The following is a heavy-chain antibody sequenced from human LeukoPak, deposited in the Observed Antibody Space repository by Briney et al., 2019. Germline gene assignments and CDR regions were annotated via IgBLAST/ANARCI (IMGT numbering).Heavy chain of an antibody. V-gene: IGHV4-4*02. Sequence: SETLSLTCTVSGGSISSSNWWSWVRQPPGKGLEWIGYIYHSGSTYYNPSLKSRVTISVDRSKNQFSLKLSSVTAADTAVYYCARASKTLIVVVPAGTPSGFDYWGQGTLVTVSS. CDR3: ARASKTLIVVVPAGTPSGFDY. J-gene: IGHJ4*02. CDR2: IYHSGST. CDR1: GGSISSSNW. D-gene: IGHD2-2*01.